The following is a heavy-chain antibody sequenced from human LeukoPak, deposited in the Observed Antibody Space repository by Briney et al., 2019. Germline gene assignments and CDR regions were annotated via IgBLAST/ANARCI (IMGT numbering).Heavy chain of an antibody. V-gene: IGHV3-21*01. CDR2: ISSRSSYI. CDR3: ARYSGYDDAFDI. J-gene: IGHJ3*02. CDR1: GFTFSSYS. D-gene: IGHD5-12*01. Sequence: GGSLRLSCAASGFTFSSYSMNWVRQAPGKGLEWVSSISSRSSYIYYADSVKGRFTISRDNAKNSLYLQMNSLRAEDTAVYYCARYSGYDDAFDIWGQGTMVTVSS.